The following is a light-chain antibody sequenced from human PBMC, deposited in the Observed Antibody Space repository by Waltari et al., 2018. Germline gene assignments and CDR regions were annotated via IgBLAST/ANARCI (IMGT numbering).Light chain of an antibody. CDR2: DAS. V-gene: IGKV3-11*01. Sequence: EIVLTQSPATLSLSPGERATLSSRASQSISSFLAWYQQKPGQAPRLLIYDASNRATGIPARFGGSGSETDFTLTISSLEPEDFAVYYCQHRSNWPPEFTFGPGTKVYIK. CDR1: QSISSF. J-gene: IGKJ3*01. CDR3: QHRSNWPPEFT.